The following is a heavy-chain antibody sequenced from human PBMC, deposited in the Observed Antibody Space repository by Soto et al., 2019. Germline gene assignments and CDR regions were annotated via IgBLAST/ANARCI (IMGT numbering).Heavy chain of an antibody. CDR2: INHSGST. J-gene: IGHJ3*02. D-gene: IGHD2-2*01. Sequence: PSETLPLTCAVYGGSFSGYYWSWIRQPPGKGLEWIGEINHSGSTNYNPSLKSRVTISVDTSKNQFSLKLSSVTAADTAVYYCARALYCSSTSCYAFDRAFDIWGQGTMVTVSS. CDR3: ARALYCSSTSCYAFDRAFDI. CDR1: GGSFSGYY. V-gene: IGHV4-34*01.